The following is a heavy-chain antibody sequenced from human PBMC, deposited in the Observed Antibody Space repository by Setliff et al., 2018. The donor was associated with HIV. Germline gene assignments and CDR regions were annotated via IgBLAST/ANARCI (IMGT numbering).Heavy chain of an antibody. CDR2: INDSGST. D-gene: IGHD6-19*01. Sequence: ETLSLTCAVYGGSFSSYYWTWIRQPPGKGLQWIGEINDSGSTNYNPSLKSRVTISVDTSKNQFSLKLSSVTTADTAVYYCARGQWLYYGMDVWGQGTTVTVSS. CDR3: ARGQWLYYGMDV. V-gene: IGHV4-34*01. CDR1: GGSFSSYY. J-gene: IGHJ6*02.